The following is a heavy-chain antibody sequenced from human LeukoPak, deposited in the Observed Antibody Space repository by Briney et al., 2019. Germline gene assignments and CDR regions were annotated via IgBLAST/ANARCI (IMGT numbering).Heavy chain of an antibody. J-gene: IGHJ4*02. CDR3: AGEGHYYDSSGYYYGGEDY. CDR2: IYTRGST. CDR1: GGSISSYY. Sequence: SETLSLTCTVSGGSISSYYWSWIRQPAGKGLEWIGRIYTRGSTNYNPSLRSRATMSVDTSKNQFSLKLSSVTAADTAVYYCAGEGHYYDSSGYYYGGEDYWGQGTLVTVSS. V-gene: IGHV4-4*07. D-gene: IGHD3-22*01.